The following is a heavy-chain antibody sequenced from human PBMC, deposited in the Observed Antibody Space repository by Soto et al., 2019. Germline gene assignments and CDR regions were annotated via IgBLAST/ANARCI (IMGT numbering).Heavy chain of an antibody. CDR2: ISPDGGST. V-gene: IGHV3-64*07. J-gene: IGHJ4*02. D-gene: IGHD4-4*01. CDR3: AREDYTGTADY. CDR1: GFSFSSYT. Sequence: EVQLVESGGGLVQPGGSLRLSCAASGFSFSSYTMHWVRQAPGKGLESVSTISPDGGSTGYGDSVKGRFTISRDNAKNTLYLQMGSLRADDMAVYYCAREDYTGTADYWGQGTLVTVSS.